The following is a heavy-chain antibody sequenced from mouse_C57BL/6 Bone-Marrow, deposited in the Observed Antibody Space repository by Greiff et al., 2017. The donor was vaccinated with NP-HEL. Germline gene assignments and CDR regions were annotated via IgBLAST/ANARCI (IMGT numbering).Heavy chain of an antibody. V-gene: IGHV1-81*01. J-gene: IGHJ1*03. Sequence: QVQLKESGAELARPGASVKLSCKASGYTFTSYGISWVKQRTGQGLEWIGEIYPRSGNTYYNEKFKGKATLTADKSSSTAYMELRSLTSEDSAVYFSARQGWDGYFDVWGTGTTVTVSS. CDR1: GYTFTSYG. CDR3: ARQGWDGYFDV. CDR2: IYPRSGNT. D-gene: IGHD1-1*02.